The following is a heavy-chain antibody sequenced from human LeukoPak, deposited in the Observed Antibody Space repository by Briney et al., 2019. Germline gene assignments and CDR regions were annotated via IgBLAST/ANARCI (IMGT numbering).Heavy chain of an antibody. D-gene: IGHD1-26*01. CDR2: INPNSGGT. Sequence: GAAVKVSCKASGYTFTGYYMHWVRQAPGQGLEWMGWINPNSGGTNYAQKFQGRVTMTRDTSISTAYMELSRLRSDDTAVYYCARRWEPNDAFDIWGQGTMVTVSS. CDR1: GYTFTGYY. J-gene: IGHJ3*02. CDR3: ARRWEPNDAFDI. V-gene: IGHV1-2*02.